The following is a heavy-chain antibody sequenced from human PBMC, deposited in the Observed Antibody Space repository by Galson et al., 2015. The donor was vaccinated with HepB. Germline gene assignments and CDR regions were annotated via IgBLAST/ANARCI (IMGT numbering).Heavy chain of an antibody. V-gene: IGHV3-64D*06. CDR1: GFNFNYYA. J-gene: IGHJ3*01. CDR2: ITNDGVGT. Sequence: SLRLSCAASGFNFNYYAMHWVRQAPGRGLEYISGITNDGVGTNYADSVNGRFTISRDNARKSLNLQVTSLRPEDTALYYCVKEDILSGFSVGSFHVWGQGTMVT. D-gene: IGHD3-9*01. CDR3: VKEDILSGFSVGSFHV.